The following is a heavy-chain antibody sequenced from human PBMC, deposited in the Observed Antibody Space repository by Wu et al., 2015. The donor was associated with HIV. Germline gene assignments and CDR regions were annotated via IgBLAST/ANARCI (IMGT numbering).Heavy chain of an antibody. Sequence: QVQLVQSGAEVKKPGASVKVSCKASGYSFTGYYIHWLRQAPGQGPEWMGWINPNTGGANYAPQFSKGRVTMTRDTSTKTAYMELSRLRSEDTAMYYCARAQRPVADALELDYWGQGTXVTVSS. CDR3: ARAQRPVADALELDY. CDR2: INPNTGGA. J-gene: IGHJ4*02. CDR1: GYSFTGYY. V-gene: IGHV1-2*02. D-gene: IGHD6-19*01.